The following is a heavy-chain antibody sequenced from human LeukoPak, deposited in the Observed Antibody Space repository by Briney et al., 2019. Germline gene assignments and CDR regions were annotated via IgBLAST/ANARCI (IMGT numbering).Heavy chain of an antibody. CDR3: ARVGVRGNILTYYYYYYMDV. CDR2: IYYSGST. J-gene: IGHJ6*03. Sequence: SETLSLTCTVSGASISSTTYYWGWIRQPPRKGLEWIASIYYSGSTYYNPSLKSRVTISVDTSKNQFSLKLSSVTAADTAVYYCARVGVRGNILTYYYYYYMDVWGKGTTVTISS. D-gene: IGHD3-9*01. V-gene: IGHV4-39*01. CDR1: GASISSTTYY.